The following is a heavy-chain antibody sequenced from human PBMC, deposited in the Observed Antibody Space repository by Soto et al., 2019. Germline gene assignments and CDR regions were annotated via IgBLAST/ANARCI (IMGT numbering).Heavy chain of an antibody. J-gene: IGHJ4*02. CDR1: GFTFSSYA. CDR2: ISYDGSNK. V-gene: IGHV3-30-3*01. D-gene: IGHD1-26*01. Sequence: PVGSLRLSCAASGFTFSSYAMHWVRQAPGKGLEWVAVISYDGSNKYYADSVKGRFTISRDNSKNTLYLQMNSLRAEDTAVYYCARAGASWELHFDYWGQGTLVTVSS. CDR3: ARAGASWELHFDY.